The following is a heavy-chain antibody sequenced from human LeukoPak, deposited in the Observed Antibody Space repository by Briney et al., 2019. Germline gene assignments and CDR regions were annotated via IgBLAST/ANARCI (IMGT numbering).Heavy chain of an antibody. Sequence: GRSLRLSCVASGFTFSSYGMHWVRQAPGKGLEWVALIWYDGSTQYYAASVKGRFTISRDNAKNTVHLQMNSLRAEDTAVYYCARRGIGYGMDVWGQGTTVTVSS. CDR3: ARRGIGYGMDV. CDR2: IWYDGSTQ. CDR1: GFTFSSYG. J-gene: IGHJ6*02. V-gene: IGHV3-33*03. D-gene: IGHD1-26*01.